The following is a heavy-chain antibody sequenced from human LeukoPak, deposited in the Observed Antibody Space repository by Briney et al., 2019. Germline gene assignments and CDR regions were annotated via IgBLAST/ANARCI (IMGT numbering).Heavy chain of an antibody. J-gene: IGHJ5*02. V-gene: IGHV4-61*01. CDR1: GGSVSSGTYY. CDR3: ARALGYCSGGSCTRGYNWFDP. CDR2: TYYSGST. D-gene: IGHD2-15*01. Sequence: SETLSLTCTVSGGSVSSGTYYWSWIRQPPGKGLEWIGYTYYSGSTNYNPSLMSRVTISVDTSKNQFSLKLSSVTAADTAVYYCARALGYCSGGSCTRGYNWFDPWGQGTLVTVPS.